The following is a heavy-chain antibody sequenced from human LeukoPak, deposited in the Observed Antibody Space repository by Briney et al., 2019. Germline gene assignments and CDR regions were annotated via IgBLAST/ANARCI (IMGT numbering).Heavy chain of an antibody. V-gene: IGHV4-61*01. J-gene: IGHJ3*02. CDR1: GGSISTSSYY. D-gene: IGHD5-18*01. Sequence: SETLSLTCTVSGGSISTSSYYWGWVRQPPGKGLEWIGYIYYSGSTNYNPSLKSRVTISVDTSKNQFSLKLSSVTAADTAVYYCARDAWGYSYGYYVGDAFDIWGQGTMVTVSS. CDR3: ARDAWGYSYGYYVGDAFDI. CDR2: IYYSGST.